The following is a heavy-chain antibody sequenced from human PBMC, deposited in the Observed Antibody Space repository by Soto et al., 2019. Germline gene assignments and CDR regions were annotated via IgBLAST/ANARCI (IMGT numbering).Heavy chain of an antibody. V-gene: IGHV1-8*01. CDR2: MNPNSGNT. CDR1: GHTFTSYD. D-gene: IGHD3-3*01. J-gene: IGHJ4*02. Sequence: ASVKVSCKASGHTFTSYDINWVRQATGQGLEWMGWMNPNSGNTGYAQKFQGRVTMTRNTSISTAYMELSSLRSEDTAVYYCARSVTIFGVVILDYWGQGTLVTVSS. CDR3: ARSVTIFGVVILDY.